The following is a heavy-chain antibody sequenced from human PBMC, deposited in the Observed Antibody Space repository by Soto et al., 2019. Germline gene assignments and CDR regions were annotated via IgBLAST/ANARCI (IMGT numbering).Heavy chain of an antibody. CDR3: ARAPARQLPKLNGFDP. CDR1: GYTFTSYG. V-gene: IGHV1-18*01. D-gene: IGHD2-2*01. Sequence: ASVKVSSKASGYTFTSYGISWVRQAPGQGLEWMGWISAYNGNTNYAQKLQGRVTMTTDTSTITACMELRSLRSDDTAVYYGARAPARQLPKLNGFDPWGQGTLVTVSS. J-gene: IGHJ5*02. CDR2: ISAYNGNT.